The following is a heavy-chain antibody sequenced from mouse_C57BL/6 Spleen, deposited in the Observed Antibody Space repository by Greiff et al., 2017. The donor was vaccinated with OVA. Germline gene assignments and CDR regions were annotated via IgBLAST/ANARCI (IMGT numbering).Heavy chain of an antibody. V-gene: IGHV5-4*01. CDR1: GFTFSSYA. J-gene: IGHJ4*01. Sequence: EVQLQQSGGGLVKPGGSLKLSCAASGFTFSSYAMSWVRQTPEKRLEWVATISDGGSYTYYPDNVKGRFTISRDNAKNNLYLQMSHLKSEDTAMYYCAREASYGSSPSYAMDYWGQGTSVTVSS. D-gene: IGHD1-1*01. CDR2: ISDGGSYT. CDR3: AREASYGSSPSYAMDY.